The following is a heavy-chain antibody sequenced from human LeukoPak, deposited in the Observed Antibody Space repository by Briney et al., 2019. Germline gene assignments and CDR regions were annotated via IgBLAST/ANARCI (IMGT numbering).Heavy chain of an antibody. D-gene: IGHD3-22*01. CDR1: GGSISSYY. CDR3: ARGSYDSSAFDI. V-gene: IGHV4-59*01. CDR2: IYYSGST. J-gene: IGHJ3*02. Sequence: PSETLSLTCTVSGGSISSYYWSWIRQPPGKGLEWIGYIYYSGSTNYNPSLKSRVTISVDTSKNQSSLKLSSVTAADTAVYYCARGSYDSSAFDIWGQGTMVTVSS.